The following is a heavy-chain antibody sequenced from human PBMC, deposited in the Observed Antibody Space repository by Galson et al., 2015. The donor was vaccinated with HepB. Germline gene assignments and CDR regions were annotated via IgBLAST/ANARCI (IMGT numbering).Heavy chain of an antibody. CDR1: GFTFSSYS. D-gene: IGHD3-3*01. V-gene: IGHV3-21*01. Sequence: SLRLSCAASGFTFSSYSMNWVRQAPGKGLEWVSSISSSSYIYYADSVKGRFTISRDNAKNSLYLQMNSLRAEDTAVYYCARLWGLITIFGEDAFDIWGQGTMVTVSS. CDR2: ISSSSYI. CDR3: ARLWGLITIFGEDAFDI. J-gene: IGHJ3*02.